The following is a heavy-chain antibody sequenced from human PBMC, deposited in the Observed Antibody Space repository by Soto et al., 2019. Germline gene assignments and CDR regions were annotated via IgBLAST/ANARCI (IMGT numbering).Heavy chain of an antibody. Sequence: QVQLLQSGAEVKKPGASVKVSCKASGYTFTNYGITWVRQAPGQGLEWMGWISAYNGNTHYTQRLQGRVTMTTDTPTSTAYMELRGLRSADTAVYYCARVPQLVGYFYYYMDVWGKGTTVTVSS. CDR2: ISAYNGNT. CDR1: GYTFTNYG. CDR3: ARVPQLVGYFYYYMDV. V-gene: IGHV1-18*01. J-gene: IGHJ6*03. D-gene: IGHD6-6*01.